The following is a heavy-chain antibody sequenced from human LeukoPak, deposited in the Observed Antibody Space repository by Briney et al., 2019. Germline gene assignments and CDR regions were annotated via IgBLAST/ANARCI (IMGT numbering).Heavy chain of an antibody. J-gene: IGHJ6*02. CDR3: ARGYCSGGSCYGMDV. CDR2: ISSSGGTT. CDR1: GFTFSSYA. Sequence: GGSLRLSCAASGFTFSSYAMNWVRQAPGKGLEWVSVISSSGGTTYYSDSVKGRFTISRDNSKNTLYLQMNSLRAEDTAVYYCARGYCSGGSCYGMDVWGQGTTVTVSS. D-gene: IGHD2-15*01. V-gene: IGHV3-23*01.